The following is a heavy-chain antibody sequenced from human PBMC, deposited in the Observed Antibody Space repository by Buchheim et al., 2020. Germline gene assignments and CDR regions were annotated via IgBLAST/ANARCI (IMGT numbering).Heavy chain of an antibody. CDR2: ISSSSSTI. CDR1: GFTFSSYS. Sequence: EVQLVESGGGLVQPGGSLRLSCAASGFTFSSYSMNWVHQAPGKGLEWVSYISSSSSTIYYADSVKGRFTISRDNAKDSLYLPMNSLRAEDTAVYYCARLGYSYGYGPTGYWGQGTL. V-gene: IGHV3-48*01. CDR3: ARLGYSYGYGPTGY. D-gene: IGHD5-18*01. J-gene: IGHJ4*02.